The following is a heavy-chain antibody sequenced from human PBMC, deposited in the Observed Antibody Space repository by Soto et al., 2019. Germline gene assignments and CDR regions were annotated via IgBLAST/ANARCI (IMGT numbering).Heavy chain of an antibody. V-gene: IGHV4-30-4*01. D-gene: IGHD2-2*01. J-gene: IGHJ4*01. Sequence: TSETLSLTCTVSGGSISSGDYYWSWIRQPPGKGLEWIGYIYYSGSTYYNPSLKSRVTISVDTSKNQFSLKLSSVTAADTAVYYCTTDSYSSIIIVRFDYWGHRTLVTVSS. CDR3: TTDSYSSIIIVRFDY. CDR1: GGSISSGDYY. CDR2: IYYSGST.